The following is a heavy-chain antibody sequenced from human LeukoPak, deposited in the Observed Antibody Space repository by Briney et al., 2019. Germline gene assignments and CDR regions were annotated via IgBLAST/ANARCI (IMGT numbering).Heavy chain of an antibody. J-gene: IGHJ6*03. V-gene: IGHV1-18*01. CDR2: ISPYNGNT. CDR1: VYTFTSYG. D-gene: IGHD4-17*01. CDR3: ARDQGGDYRYYYYYYMDV. Sequence: GASVKVSRKASVYTFTSYGITWVRQAPGQGLAWVGWISPYNGNTNYVQKLQGRVTMTTDISTSTAYMELRSLRSDDTAVYYCARDQGGDYRYYYYYYMDVWGKGTTVTVSS.